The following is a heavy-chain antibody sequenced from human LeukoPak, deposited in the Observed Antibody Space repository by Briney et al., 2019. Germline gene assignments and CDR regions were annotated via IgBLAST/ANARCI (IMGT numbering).Heavy chain of an antibody. CDR1: GYSFTSYW. CDR2: IYPGDSDT. CDR3: ARHTSVGATVDAFDI. V-gene: IGHV5-51*01. Sequence: GESLKISCKTSGYSFTSYWIGWVRQMPGKGLEWRGIIYPGDSDTRYSPSFQGQVTISADKSISTAYLQWSSLKASDTAMYYCARHTSVGATVDAFDIWGQGTMVTVSS. D-gene: IGHD1-26*01. J-gene: IGHJ3*02.